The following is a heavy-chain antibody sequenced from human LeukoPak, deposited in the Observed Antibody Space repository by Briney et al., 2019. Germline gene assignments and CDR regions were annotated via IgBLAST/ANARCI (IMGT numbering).Heavy chain of an antibody. Sequence: GGSLRLSCAASGFTFSSYEMNWVRQAPGKGLEWVSYISSSGSTIYYADSVKGRFTISRDNAKNSLYLQMNSLRAEDTAVYYCARGGRTAMVFYYYYMDVWGKGTTVTISS. CDR2: ISSSGSTI. V-gene: IGHV3-48*03. CDR3: ARGGRTAMVFYYYYMDV. J-gene: IGHJ6*03. CDR1: GFTFSSYE. D-gene: IGHD5-18*01.